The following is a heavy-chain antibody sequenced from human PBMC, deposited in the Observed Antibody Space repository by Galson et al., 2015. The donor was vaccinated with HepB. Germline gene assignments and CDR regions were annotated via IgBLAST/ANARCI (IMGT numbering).Heavy chain of an antibody. D-gene: IGHD3-10*01. V-gene: IGHV3-30*18. CDR3: AKIGERMVRGGGWFDP. CDR1: GFTFSSYG. Sequence: SLRLSCAASGFTFSSYGMHWVRQAPGKGLEWVAVISYDGSNKYYADSVKGRFTISRDNSKNTLYLQMNSLRAEDTAVYYCAKIGERMVRGGGWFDPWGQGTLVTVSS. CDR2: ISYDGSNK. J-gene: IGHJ5*02.